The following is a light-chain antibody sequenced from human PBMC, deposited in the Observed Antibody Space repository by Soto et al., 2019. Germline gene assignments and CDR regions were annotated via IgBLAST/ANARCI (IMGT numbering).Light chain of an antibody. CDR3: CSYAHTNTCL. CDR2: EAS. J-gene: IGLJ3*02. CDR1: SSAVGSYTL. V-gene: IGLV2-23*01. Sequence: QSVLTQPASVSGSPGQSITLYCTGTSSAVGSYTLVSWYQQHPGKAPKLMIFEASKRPSGVSHRFSGSKSGNTASLTISALQTEDEAHYYCCSYAHTNTCLFGGETKVTVL.